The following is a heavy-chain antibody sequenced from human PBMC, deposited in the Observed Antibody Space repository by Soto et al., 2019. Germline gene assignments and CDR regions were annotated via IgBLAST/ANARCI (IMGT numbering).Heavy chain of an antibody. CDR1: GFTFSSYS. CDR3: AKDAVYGDGLWLVAD. Sequence: EVQLVESGGGLVQPGGSLRLSCAASGFTFSSYSMNWVRQAPGKGQEWVSGITGSGGTIEYSASVKGRFTISRDNSKNMVYLQMNSLRAEDTAMYYCAKDAVYGDGLWLVADWGQGTLVTVS. CDR2: ITGSGGTI. J-gene: IGHJ4*02. D-gene: IGHD2-21*02. V-gene: IGHV3-23*04.